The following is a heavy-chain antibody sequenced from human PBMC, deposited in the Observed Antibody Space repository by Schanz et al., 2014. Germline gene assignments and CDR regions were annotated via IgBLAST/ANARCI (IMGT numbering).Heavy chain of an antibody. CDR1: EYSFTSYS. CDR3: ARAAGRDVWSGYYTRFDD. D-gene: IGHD3-3*01. Sequence: QVHLVQSGAAVKRPGASVKVSCKASEYSFTSYSMHWVRQAPGQRLEWMGWINTGSGDTKYSQNFQGRVTITRDTSASTAYMEVSSLRSDDTAVYYCARAAGRDVWSGYYTRFDDWGQGTLVTVSS. V-gene: IGHV1-3*04. CDR2: INTGSGDT. J-gene: IGHJ4*02.